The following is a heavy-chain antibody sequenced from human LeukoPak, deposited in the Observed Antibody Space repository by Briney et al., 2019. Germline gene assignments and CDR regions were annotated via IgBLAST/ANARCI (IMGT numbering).Heavy chain of an antibody. D-gene: IGHD2-15*01. V-gene: IGHV3-21*01. CDR3: ARGADGVSSNSRGWFDP. Sequence: GGSLRLSCAASGFTFSSYSMNWVRQAPGKGLEWVSSISSSSSYIYYADSVKGRFTISRDNAKNSLYLQMNCLRAEDTAVYYCARGADGVSSNSRGWFDPWGQGTLVTVSS. CDR2: ISSSSSYI. J-gene: IGHJ5*02. CDR1: GFTFSSYS.